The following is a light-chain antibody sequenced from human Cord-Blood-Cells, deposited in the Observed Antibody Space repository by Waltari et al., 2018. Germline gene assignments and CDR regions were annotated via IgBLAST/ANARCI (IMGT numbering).Light chain of an antibody. V-gene: IGLV3-1*01. CDR2: QDS. J-gene: IGLJ2*01. Sequence: SYELTQPSSVSVSPGQTASITCSGDKLGDKYACWYQQKSGQSPVLVIYQDSKRPSGIPERFSGSNSGNTATLTISGTQAMDEADYYCQAWDSSTVVFGGGTKLTVL. CDR3: QAWDSSTVV. CDR1: KLGDKY.